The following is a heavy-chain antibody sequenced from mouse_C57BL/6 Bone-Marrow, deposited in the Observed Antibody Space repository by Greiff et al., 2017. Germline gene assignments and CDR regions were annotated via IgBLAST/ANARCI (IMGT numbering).Heavy chain of an antibody. D-gene: IGHD6-2*01. CDR1: GYTFTDYN. V-gene: IGHV1-18*01. J-gene: IGHJ1*03. CDR3: ARRGLPYWYCDV. CDR2: INPNNGGT. Sequence: VQLQQSGPELVKPGASVKIPCKASGYTFTDYNMDWVKQSHGKSLAWIGDINPNNGGTIYNQKFKGKATLTVDKSSSTAYMELRSLTSEDTAVYYGARRGLPYWYCDVWGTGTTVTVAS.